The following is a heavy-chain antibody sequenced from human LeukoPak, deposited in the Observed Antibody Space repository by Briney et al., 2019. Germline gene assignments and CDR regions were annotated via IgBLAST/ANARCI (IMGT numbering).Heavy chain of an antibody. CDR2: ISSSSSYI. V-gene: IGHV3-21*01. Sequence: GGSLTLSCAASGFTFSSYSMNWVRQAPGKGLEWVSSISSSSSYIYYADSVKGRFTISRDNAKNSLYLQMNSLRAEDTAVYYCAELGITMIGGVWGKGTTVTISS. D-gene: IGHD3-10*02. J-gene: IGHJ6*04. CDR3: AELGITMIGGV. CDR1: GFTFSSYS.